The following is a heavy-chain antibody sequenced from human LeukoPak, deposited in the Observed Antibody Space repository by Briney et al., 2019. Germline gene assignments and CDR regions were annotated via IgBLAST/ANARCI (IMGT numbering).Heavy chain of an antibody. Sequence: ASETLSLTCTVSGGSISSYYWSWIRQPPGKGLEWIGYNYNSGTTNYNPSLKSRVTISVDTSKNQFSLKLRSVTAADTAVYYCARHPGGWQLVAWGGYFDYWGRGTLVTVSS. CDR3: ARHPGGWQLVAWGGYFDY. J-gene: IGHJ4*02. D-gene: IGHD6-6*01. V-gene: IGHV4-59*08. CDR2: NYNSGTT. CDR1: GGSISSYY.